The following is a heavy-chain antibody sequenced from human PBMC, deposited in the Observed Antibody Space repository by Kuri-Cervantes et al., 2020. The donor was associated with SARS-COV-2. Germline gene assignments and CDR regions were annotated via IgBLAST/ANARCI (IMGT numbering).Heavy chain of an antibody. V-gene: IGHV3-30*04. J-gene: IGHJ5*02. CDR1: GFTFSDFA. Sequence: GSLKISCAASGFTFSDFAIHWVRQAPGKGLEWVAIISYAGNSLYAESVKGRFTISRDNSKNTLYLQMNSLRAEDTAVYYCARGSRPAGVPLGFDPWGQGTLVTVSS. CDR2: ISYAGNS. D-gene: IGHD2-2*01. CDR3: ARGSRPAGVPLGFDP.